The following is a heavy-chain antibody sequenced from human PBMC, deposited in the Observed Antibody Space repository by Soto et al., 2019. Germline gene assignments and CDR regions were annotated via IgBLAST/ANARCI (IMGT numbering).Heavy chain of an antibody. D-gene: IGHD1-1*01. V-gene: IGHV1-18*01. CDR1: GYTFTSYG. J-gene: IGHJ4*02. Sequence: QVHLVQSGAEVKKPGASVKVSCKASGYTFTSYGITWVRQAPGQGLEWMGWISAHNGNTDYAQKFQGSVIVTRDTSTSTAYMELRSLRSDDTAVYYCARGRYGDYWGQGALVTVSS. CDR2: ISAHNGNT. CDR3: ARGRYGDY.